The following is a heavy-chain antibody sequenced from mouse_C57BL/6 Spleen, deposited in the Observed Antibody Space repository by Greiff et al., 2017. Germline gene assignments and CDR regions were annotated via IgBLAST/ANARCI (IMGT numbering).Heavy chain of an antibody. Sequence: QVQLQQPGAELVMPGASVTLSCKASGYTFTSYWLHWVKQRPGQGLEWIGEIDPSDSYTNYNQKFKGKSTLTVDKSSSTAYMQLSSLTSEDSAVYYCARGRNWDDYFDYWGQGTTLTVSS. CDR1: GYTFTSYW. CDR3: ARGRNWDDYFDY. V-gene: IGHV1-69*01. CDR2: IDPSDSYT. J-gene: IGHJ2*01. D-gene: IGHD4-1*01.